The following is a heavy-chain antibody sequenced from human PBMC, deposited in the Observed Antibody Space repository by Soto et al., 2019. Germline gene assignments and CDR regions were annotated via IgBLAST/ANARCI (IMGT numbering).Heavy chain of an antibody. V-gene: IGHV4-39*01. J-gene: IGHJ6*03. CDR3: ARGRAIAASYYYYYYMDV. CDR2: IYYSGST. CDR1: GGSISSSSYY. Sequence: PSETLSLTCTVSGGSISSSSYYWGWIRQPPGKGLEWIGSIYYSGSTYYNPSLKSRVTISVDTSKNQFSLKLSSVTAADTAVYYCARGRAIAASYYYYYYMDVWSKGTTVTVSS. D-gene: IGHD6-6*01.